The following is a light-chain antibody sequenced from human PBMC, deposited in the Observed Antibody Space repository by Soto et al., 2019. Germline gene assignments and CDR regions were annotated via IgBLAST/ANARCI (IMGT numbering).Light chain of an antibody. CDR3: NSFTTTSAYV. J-gene: IGLJ1*01. CDR2: DVT. V-gene: IGLV2-14*03. Sequence: QSALTQPASVSGSPGQSITISCTGTSSDVGAYKYVSWYQQHPGKAPKLMIYDVTNRPSGVSNRFSGSKSGNTASLTISGLQAEDEADYYCNSFTTTSAYVFGSGTKATVL. CDR1: SSDVGAYKY.